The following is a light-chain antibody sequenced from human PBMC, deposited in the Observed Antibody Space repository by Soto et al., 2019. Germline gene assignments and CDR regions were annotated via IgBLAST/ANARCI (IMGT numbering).Light chain of an antibody. CDR3: QQRSNWPPAST. V-gene: IGKV3-11*01. CDR1: QSVSSY. J-gene: IGKJ2*02. Sequence: EIVLTQSPATLSLSPGERATLSCRARQSVSSYLAWYQQKPGQPPRLLIYDASNRATGIPARFSGSGSGTDFTLTTSSLEPEDFAVYYCQQRSNWPPASTFGQGTKLEI. CDR2: DAS.